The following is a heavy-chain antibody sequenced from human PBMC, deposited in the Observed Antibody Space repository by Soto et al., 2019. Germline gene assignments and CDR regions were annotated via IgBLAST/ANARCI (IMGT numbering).Heavy chain of an antibody. J-gene: IGHJ4*02. CDR1: GGTFSSYA. CDR3: AVNYYGSGSYSRFDY. D-gene: IGHD3-10*01. Sequence: GASVKVSCKASGGTFSSYAISWVRQAPGQGLEWMGGIIPIFGTANYAQKFQGRVTITADESTSTAYMELSSLRSEDTAVYYCAVNYYGSGSYSRFDYWGQGTLVTVSS. CDR2: IIPIFGTA. V-gene: IGHV1-69*13.